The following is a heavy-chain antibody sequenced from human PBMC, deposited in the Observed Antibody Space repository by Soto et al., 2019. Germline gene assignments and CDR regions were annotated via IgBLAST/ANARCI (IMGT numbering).Heavy chain of an antibody. J-gene: IGHJ6*02. CDR1: GVTFRTYT. V-gene: IGHV3-21*01. Sequence: PGGSLILSCVASGVTFRTYTMNWVRHAPGKGLEWVSGIRGFSPYTFYSESVKGRFTISRDNAKNSLYLQMNSLRAEDTAVYYCARDRGYDAHDYYYNAMDVWGQGTTVTVSS. CDR2: IRGFSPYT. CDR3: ARDRGYDAHDYYYNAMDV. D-gene: IGHD2-15*01.